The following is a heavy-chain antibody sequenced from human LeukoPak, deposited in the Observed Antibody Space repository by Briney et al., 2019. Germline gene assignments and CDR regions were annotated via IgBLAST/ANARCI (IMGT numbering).Heavy chain of an antibody. CDR2: IRSKANSYAT. CDR3: TRFDNYDFWSGYVN. V-gene: IGHV3-73*01. D-gene: IGHD3-3*01. J-gene: IGHJ4*02. Sequence: GGSLKLSCAASGSTFSGSAMHWVRQASGKGLEWVGRIRSKANSYATAYAASVKGRFTISRDDSKNAAYLQMNSLKTEDTAVYYCTRFDNYDFWSGYVNWGQGTLVTVSS. CDR1: GSTFSGSA.